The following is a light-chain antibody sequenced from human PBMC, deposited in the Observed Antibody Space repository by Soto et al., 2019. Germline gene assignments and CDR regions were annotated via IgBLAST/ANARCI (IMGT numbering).Light chain of an antibody. J-gene: IGKJ1*01. V-gene: IGKV3-15*01. CDR2: GAS. CDR3: QQYNNWPRT. Sequence: EIVMTQSPATLSASPGERATFSCRASQSVSSNLAWYQQKPGQAPRLLIYGASTRATGIPARFSGSGSGTEFTLTISSLQSEDFAVYYCQQYNNWPRTFGQGTKV. CDR1: QSVSSN.